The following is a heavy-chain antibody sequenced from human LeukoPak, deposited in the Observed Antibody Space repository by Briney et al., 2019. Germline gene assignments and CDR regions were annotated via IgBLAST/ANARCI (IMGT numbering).Heavy chain of an antibody. J-gene: IGHJ3*02. CDR3: ASPGRTDAFDI. CDR2: INSDGSST. V-gene: IGHV3-74*01. CDR1: GFTFSSYW. Sequence: PGGSLRLSCAASGFTFSSYWIHWVRQAPGKGLVWVSRINSDGSSTSYADSVKGRFTISRDNAKNTLYLQMNSLRAEDTAVYYCASPGRTDAFDIWGQGTMVTVSS.